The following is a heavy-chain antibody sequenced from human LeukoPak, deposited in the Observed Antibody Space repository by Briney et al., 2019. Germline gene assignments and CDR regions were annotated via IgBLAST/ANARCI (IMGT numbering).Heavy chain of an antibody. V-gene: IGHV4-4*07. D-gene: IGHD1-26*01. Sequence: SETLSLTCTVSGGSISSHYWSWIRQPAGKGLEWIGRIYTSGSTNYNPSLKSRVTMSVDTSKNQFSLKLSSVTAADTAVYYCARGSPYSGSYYYYFDYWGQGTLVTVSS. CDR1: GGSISSHY. CDR3: ARGSPYSGSYYYYFDY. CDR2: IYTSGST. J-gene: IGHJ4*02.